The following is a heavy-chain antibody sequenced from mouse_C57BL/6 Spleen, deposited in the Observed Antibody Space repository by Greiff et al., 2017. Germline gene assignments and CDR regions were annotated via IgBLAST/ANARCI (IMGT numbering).Heavy chain of an antibody. CDR3: VYGNYPHWYFDV. Sequence: QVQLQQPGAELVKPGPSVSLSCKASGYTFTSYWMHWVKQRPGRGLEWIGRIDPNSGGTKYTEKFKSKATRTVDKPSSTAYMQLSSLTSEDSAVYYCVYGNYPHWYFDVWGTGTTVTVSS. J-gene: IGHJ1*03. CDR2: IDPNSGGT. CDR1: GYTFTSYW. D-gene: IGHD2-1*01. V-gene: IGHV1-72*01.